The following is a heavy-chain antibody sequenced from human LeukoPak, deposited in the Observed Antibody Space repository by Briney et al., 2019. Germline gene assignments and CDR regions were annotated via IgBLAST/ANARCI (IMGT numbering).Heavy chain of an antibody. D-gene: IGHD4-17*01. CDR2: IYYSGST. V-gene: IGHV4-59*01. CDR1: GGSISSYY. J-gene: IGHJ1*01. CDR3: ARMTTVTSQFQH. Sequence: SETLSLTCAVYGGSISSYYWSWIRQPPGKGLEWIGYIYYSGSTNYNPSLKSRVTISVDTSKNQFSLKLSSVTAADTAVYYCARMTTVTSQFQHWGQGTLVTVSS.